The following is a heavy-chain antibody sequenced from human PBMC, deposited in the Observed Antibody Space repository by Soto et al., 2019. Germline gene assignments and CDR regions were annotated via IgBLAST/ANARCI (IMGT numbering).Heavy chain of an antibody. D-gene: IGHD5-18*01. CDR3: AREDGSYGSH. J-gene: IGHJ4*02. Sequence: SETLSLTCTVSGGSISSGDYYWSWIRQPPGKGLEWIGYIYYSGSTYYNPSLKSRVTISVDTSKNQFSLKLSSVTAADTAVYNCAREDGSYGSHWGQGTLVTVSS. CDR2: IYYSGST. V-gene: IGHV4-30-4*01. CDR1: GGSISSGDYY.